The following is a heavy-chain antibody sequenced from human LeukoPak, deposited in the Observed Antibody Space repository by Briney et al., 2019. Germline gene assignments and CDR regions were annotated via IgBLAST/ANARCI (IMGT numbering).Heavy chain of an antibody. CDR1: GFTFSYNY. D-gene: IGHD4-11*01. V-gene: IGHV3-11*01. CDR2: ITNSGCRI. J-gene: IGHJ4*02. CDR3: ARDASGNYPYFDY. Sequence: GRALRLSCAASGFTFSYNYMSWFRQAPGKGLGWVSYITNSGCRISSPECGKGRFTVSRDNAKDSLYLQMNSLRAEDTAVYFCARDASGNYPYFDYWGQGTLVTVSS.